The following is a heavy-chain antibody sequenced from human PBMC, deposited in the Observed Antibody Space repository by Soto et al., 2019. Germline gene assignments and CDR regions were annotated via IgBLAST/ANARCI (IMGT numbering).Heavy chain of an antibody. CDR2: ILYSGST. D-gene: IGHD5-18*01. CDR3: ARLLRYSYGCEFDY. V-gene: IGHV4-39*01. Sequence: SETLSLTCTVSGGSISSISYYWGWIRQPPGKGLEWIGSILYSGSTYYNPSLKSRVTISVDTSKNQFSLKLSSVTAADTAVYYCARLLRYSYGCEFDYWGQGTLVTVSS. CDR1: GGSISSISYY. J-gene: IGHJ4*02.